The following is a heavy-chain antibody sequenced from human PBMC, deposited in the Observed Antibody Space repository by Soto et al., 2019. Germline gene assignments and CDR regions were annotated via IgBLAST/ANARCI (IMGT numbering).Heavy chain of an antibody. V-gene: IGHV3-30*18. Sequence: GGSLRLSCTASGFTFSSYGMNWVRQAPGKGLEWVAVISYDENNKYYADSAKGRFTISRDNSKNTLYLQMNSLRAEDTDVYYCAKVLTGDLDYWGQGTLVTVYS. D-gene: IGHD7-27*01. CDR3: AKVLTGDLDY. CDR2: ISYDENNK. J-gene: IGHJ4*02. CDR1: GFTFSSYG.